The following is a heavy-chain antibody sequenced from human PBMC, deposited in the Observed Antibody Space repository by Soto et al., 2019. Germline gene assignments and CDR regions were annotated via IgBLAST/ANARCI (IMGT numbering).Heavy chain of an antibody. CDR3: AKGDTTMITDYYAMDG. D-gene: IGHD5-18*01. CDR2: ISGSGGSE. J-gene: IGHJ6*02. Sequence: EVQLLESGGGFVQPGGSLRLSCAGSGFTFTSYAMTWVRQAPGKGLEWVSAISGSGGSEFYADSVKGRFTISRDNSKNTLYLQMKSLRAEDTALYYCAKGDTTMITDYYAMDGWGQGTTGTVCS. V-gene: IGHV3-23*01. CDR1: GFTFTSYA.